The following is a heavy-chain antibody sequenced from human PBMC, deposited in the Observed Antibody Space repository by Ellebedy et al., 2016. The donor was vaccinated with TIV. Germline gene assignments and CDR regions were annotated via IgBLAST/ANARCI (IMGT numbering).Heavy chain of an antibody. Sequence: GESLKISCAASGFTFGSFAMHWVRQAPGKGLEWLSVISAGSSSSYHADSVKGRFTITRDNSKNTLYLQMNRLRPEDTAVYYCAKGSSSGFNYDRVGLQYWGQGTLVSVSS. CDR2: ISAGSSSS. V-gene: IGHV3-23*01. CDR1: GFTFGSFA. CDR3: AKGSSSGFNYDRVGLQY. D-gene: IGHD3-16*01. J-gene: IGHJ4*02.